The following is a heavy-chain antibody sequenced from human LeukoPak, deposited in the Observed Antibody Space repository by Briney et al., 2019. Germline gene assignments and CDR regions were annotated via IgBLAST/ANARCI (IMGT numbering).Heavy chain of an antibody. Sequence: GGSLRLSCAASGFSVSSNYMSWVRQAPGKGLVWVSVIHTGGNTYYADSVKGRFTISRDNSKNTVYLQMNSLRVFDTAVYFCVRERAYYYYMDVWGKGTTVTVSS. J-gene: IGHJ6*03. CDR1: GFSVSSNY. V-gene: IGHV3-66*02. CDR3: VRERAYYYYMDV. CDR2: IHTGGNT. D-gene: IGHD6-25*01.